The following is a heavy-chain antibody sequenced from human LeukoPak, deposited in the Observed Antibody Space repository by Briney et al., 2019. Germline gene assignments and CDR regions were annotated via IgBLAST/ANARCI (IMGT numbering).Heavy chain of an antibody. CDR2: ISAYNGNT. J-gene: IGHJ4*02. CDR3: ARGGDGYDY. CDR1: GYTFTSYG. D-gene: IGHD5-24*01. Sequence: ASVKVSCKASGYTFTSYGISWVRQAPGQGLEWMGWISAYNGNTNYAQKLQGRVTITADKSTSTAYMELSSLRSEDTAVYYCARGGDGYDYWGQGTLVTVSS. V-gene: IGHV1-18*01.